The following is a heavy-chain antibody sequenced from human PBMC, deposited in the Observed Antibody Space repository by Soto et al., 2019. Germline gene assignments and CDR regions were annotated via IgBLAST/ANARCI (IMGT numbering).Heavy chain of an antibody. CDR3: VKGGWLDE. CDR1: GFPFSTYD. D-gene: IGHD5-12*01. J-gene: IGHJ4*02. Sequence: EVQLLESGGGLVHPGGSLRVSCASSGFPFSTYDMSWVRQAPGKGLEWVSVISGSDQSTYYADSLNGRFTISRDNSKNTLYLQMDSLRVEDTAVYHCVKGGWLDEWGQGTLVTVSS. CDR2: ISGSDQST. V-gene: IGHV3-23*01.